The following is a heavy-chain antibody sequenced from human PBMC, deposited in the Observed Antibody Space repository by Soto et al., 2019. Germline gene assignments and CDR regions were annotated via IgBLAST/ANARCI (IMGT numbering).Heavy chain of an antibody. CDR2: ISSSVSTI. D-gene: IGHD6-13*01. Sequence: LKDPGKGLEWVSYISSSVSTIYYADSVKGRFTISRDNAKNSLYLQMNSLRAEDTAVYYCAREGAAGIIPDYWGQGPLVTVSS. CDR3: AREGAAGIIPDY. J-gene: IGHJ4*02. V-gene: IGHV3-48*03.